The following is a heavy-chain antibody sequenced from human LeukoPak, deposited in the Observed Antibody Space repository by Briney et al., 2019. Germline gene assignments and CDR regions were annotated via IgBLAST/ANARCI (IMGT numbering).Heavy chain of an antibody. J-gene: IGHJ4*02. CDR3: ARGRLSGDHFDY. Sequence: AGGSLRLSCAASGFTFSSYWMPWVRQAPGKGLVWVSRINSDGSSTSYADSVKGRFTISRDNAKSSLYLQMNSLRAGDTAVYYCARGRLSGDHFDYWGQGTLVTVSS. CDR2: INSDGSST. V-gene: IGHV3-74*01. CDR1: GFTFSSYW. D-gene: IGHD7-27*01.